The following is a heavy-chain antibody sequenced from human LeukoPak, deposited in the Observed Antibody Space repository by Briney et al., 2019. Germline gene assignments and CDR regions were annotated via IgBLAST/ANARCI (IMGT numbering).Heavy chain of an antibody. J-gene: IGHJ4*01. V-gene: IGHV4-39*01. Sequence: SETLSLTCTVSGGSISSSSYYWGWIRQPPGKGLEWIGSIYHSGSTYYNPTLKSRVTMSVDTSKNQFSLKLSSVTAADTAVYYCARHVAYGGDCRLWGHGTLVTVSS. D-gene: IGHD2-21*01. CDR1: GGSISSSSYY. CDR3: ARHVAYGGDCRL. CDR2: IYHSGST.